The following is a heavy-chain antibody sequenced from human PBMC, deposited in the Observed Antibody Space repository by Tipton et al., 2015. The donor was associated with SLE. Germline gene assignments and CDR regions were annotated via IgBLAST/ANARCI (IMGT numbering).Heavy chain of an antibody. V-gene: IGHV4-59*08. J-gene: IGHJ3*02. CDR2: IYHSGST. CDR3: ARLAGDAFDI. D-gene: IGHD3-3*02. Sequence: TLSLTCTVSGGSISSHYWSWIRQPPGKGLEWIGSIYHSGSTYYNPSLKSRVTISVDTSKNQFPLKLSSVTAADTAVYYCARLAGDAFDIWGQGTMVTVSS. CDR1: GGSISSHY.